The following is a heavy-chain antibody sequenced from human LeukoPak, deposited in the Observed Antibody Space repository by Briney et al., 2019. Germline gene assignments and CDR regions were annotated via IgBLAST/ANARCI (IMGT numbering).Heavy chain of an antibody. CDR1: GFTLSRHW. J-gene: IGHJ4*02. V-gene: IGHV3-74*01. CDR2: INSDGSST. D-gene: IGHD1-26*01. CDR3: AREVQSASYRDDY. Sequence: GGSLSLSCAASGFTLSRHWMHSVRQAPGKGLVWVSRINSDGSSTSYTGSVKGRFNITRDNAKNTLYLQMNSLRVEDTGVYYCAREVQSASYRDDYWAQGTLVTVSS.